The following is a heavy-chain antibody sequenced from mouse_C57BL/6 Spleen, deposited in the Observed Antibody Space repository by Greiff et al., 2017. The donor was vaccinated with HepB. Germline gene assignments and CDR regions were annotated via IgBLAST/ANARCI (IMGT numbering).Heavy chain of an antibody. J-gene: IGHJ2*01. CDR3: AREGTRDYFDY. D-gene: IGHD3-3*01. Sequence: EVMLVESGGGLVKPGGSLKLSCAASGFTFSSYAMSWVRQTPEKRLEWVATISDGGSYTYYPDNVKGRFPISRDNAKNNLYLQMSHLKSEDTAVYYCAREGTRDYFDYWGQGTTLTVSS. V-gene: IGHV5-4*01. CDR1: GFTFSSYA. CDR2: ISDGGSYT.